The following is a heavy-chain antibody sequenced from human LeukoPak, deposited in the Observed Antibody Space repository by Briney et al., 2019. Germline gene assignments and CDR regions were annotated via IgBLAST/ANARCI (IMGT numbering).Heavy chain of an antibody. J-gene: IGHJ4*02. D-gene: IGHD1-26*01. V-gene: IGHV3-30*18. CDR2: ISYDGSNK. Sequence: GGSLRLSCAASGFTFSSYGMHWVRQAPGKGLEWVAVISYDGSNKYYADSVKGRFTISRDNSKNTLYLQMNSLRAEDTAVYYCAKDHIVGATRGDYFDYWGQGTLVTVSS. CDR1: GFTFSSYG. CDR3: AKDHIVGATRGDYFDY.